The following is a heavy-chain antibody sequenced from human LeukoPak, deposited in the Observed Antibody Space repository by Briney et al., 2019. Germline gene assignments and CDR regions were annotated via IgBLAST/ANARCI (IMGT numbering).Heavy chain of an antibody. CDR2: IWYDGSNK. D-gene: IGHD5-24*01. CDR1: GFTFSSYG. Sequence: PGRSLRLSCAASGFTFSSYGMHWVRQAPGKGLEWVAVIWYDGSNKYYADSVKGRFTISRVNSKNTLYLQMDSLRAEDTAVYYCARDVETTNWFDPWGQGTLVTVSS. J-gene: IGHJ5*02. CDR3: ARDVETTNWFDP. V-gene: IGHV3-33*01.